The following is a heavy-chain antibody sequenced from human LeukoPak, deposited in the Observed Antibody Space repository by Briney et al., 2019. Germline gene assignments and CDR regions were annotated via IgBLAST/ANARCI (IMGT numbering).Heavy chain of an antibody. CDR1: GYTFTSYG. J-gene: IGHJ4*02. CDR3: ARSDLGEWELLYFDY. Sequence: ASVKVSCKASGYTFTSYGISWVRQAPGQGLEWMGWISTYNGNTIYAQKLQGRVTMTTDTSTTTAYMELRSLTSDDTAVYYCARSDLGEWELLYFDYWGQGTLVTVSS. V-gene: IGHV1-18*01. D-gene: IGHD1-26*01. CDR2: ISTYNGNT.